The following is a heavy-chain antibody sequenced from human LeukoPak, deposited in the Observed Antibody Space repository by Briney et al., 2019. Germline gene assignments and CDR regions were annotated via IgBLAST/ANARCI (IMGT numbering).Heavy chain of an antibody. Sequence: GGSLRLSCAASGFTFSSYGMHWVRQAPGKGLELVAVIWYDGSNKYYADSVKGRFTISRDNSKNTLYLQMNSLRAEDTAVYYCARVGGSQDYWGQGTLVTVSS. CDR2: IWYDGSNK. J-gene: IGHJ4*02. V-gene: IGHV3-33*08. CDR1: GFTFSSYG. CDR3: ARVGGSQDY. D-gene: IGHD1-26*01.